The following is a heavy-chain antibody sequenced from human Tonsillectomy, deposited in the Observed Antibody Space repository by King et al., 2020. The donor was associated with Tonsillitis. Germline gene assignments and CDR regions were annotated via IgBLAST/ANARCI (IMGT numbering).Heavy chain of an antibody. CDR1: GCTFSSNS. D-gene: IGHD4-17*01. CDR2: IISSSSSI. J-gene: IGHJ4*02. Sequence: VQLVESGGGLVKPGGSLRLSCAASGCTFSSNSMNWVHQALGKGLEWGSSIISSSSSISYADSVKGRFTTSRDNAKKSLYLQMNSLRVEDTAVYYCARDTHYEVFFDHWGQGTLVTVSS. V-gene: IGHV3-21*01. CDR3: ARDTHYEVFFDH.